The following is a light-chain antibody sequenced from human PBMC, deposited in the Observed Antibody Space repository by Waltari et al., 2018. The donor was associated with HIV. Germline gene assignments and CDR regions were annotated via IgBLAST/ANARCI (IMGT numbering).Light chain of an antibody. CDR3: SSYAGSNNFVV. V-gene: IGLV2-8*01. J-gene: IGLJ2*01. CDR2: EVT. Sequence: QSALTQPPSASGSPGQSVTISCTGTSSDVGGSNYVSWYQQHPGKAPKLMIYEVTKRPSGVPDRFSGSKSGNTASLTVSGLQGADEADYYCSSYAGSNNFVVFGGGTKLTVL. CDR1: SSDVGGSNY.